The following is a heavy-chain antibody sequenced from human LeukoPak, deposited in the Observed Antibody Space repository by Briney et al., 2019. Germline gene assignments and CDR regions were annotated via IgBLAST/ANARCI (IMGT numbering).Heavy chain of an antibody. CDR3: AKIAETSGIYGQGYDY. CDR1: GFTFNSYS. D-gene: IGHD1-26*01. CDR2: ISGSNSYI. Sequence: GGSLRLSCAASGFTFNSYSMNWVRQAPGKGLEWVSSISGSNSYIYYADSMKGRFTISRDNAKNSLYLQMNSLRAEDTAVYYCAKIAETSGIYGQGYDYWGQGTLVTVSS. V-gene: IGHV3-21*04. J-gene: IGHJ4*02.